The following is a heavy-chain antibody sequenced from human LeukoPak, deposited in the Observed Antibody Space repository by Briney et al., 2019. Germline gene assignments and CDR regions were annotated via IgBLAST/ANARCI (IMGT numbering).Heavy chain of an antibody. J-gene: IGHJ4*02. CDR2: ININSGGT. V-gene: IGHV1-2*04. CDR1: GYTFTVYY. D-gene: IGHD3-9*01. Sequence: ASVTVSFRASGYTFTVYYMNWGRQAQGQGKGWRGGININSGGTNYAEEDQGWVTMTRDTSISPAYMELSRLRSDDTAVYYCARDRLRRNYHYDILTGPPHDAPGLDFDSWGQGTLVTVSS. CDR3: ARDRLRRNYHYDILTGPPHDAPGLDFDS.